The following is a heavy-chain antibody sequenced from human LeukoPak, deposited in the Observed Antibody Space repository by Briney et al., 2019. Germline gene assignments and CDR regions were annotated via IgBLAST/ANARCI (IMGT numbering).Heavy chain of an antibody. V-gene: IGHV4-59*01. Sequence: SETLSLTCTVSGGSISSYYWSWIRQPPGKGLEWIGYIYYSGSTNYNPSLKSRVTISVDTSKNQFSLKLSSVTAADTAVYYCARGPQYCSSTSCYYDYFDYWGQGALVTVSS. J-gene: IGHJ4*02. CDR3: ARGPQYCSSTSCYYDYFDY. D-gene: IGHD2-2*01. CDR2: IYYSGST. CDR1: GGSISSYY.